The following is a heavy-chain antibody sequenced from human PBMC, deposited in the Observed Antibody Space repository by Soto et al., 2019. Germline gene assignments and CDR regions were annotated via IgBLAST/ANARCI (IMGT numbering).Heavy chain of an antibody. D-gene: IGHD6-13*01. J-gene: IGHJ6*02. Sequence: ASVKVSCKASGYTFTSYGISCVRQAPGQVLEWMGWISAYNGNTNYAQKLQGRVTMTTDTSTSTAYMELRSLRSDDTAVYYCAREAAGGGYYYYYGMDVWGQGTTVTVSS. CDR3: AREAAGGGYYYYYGMDV. CDR1: GYTFTSYG. CDR2: ISAYNGNT. V-gene: IGHV1-18*04.